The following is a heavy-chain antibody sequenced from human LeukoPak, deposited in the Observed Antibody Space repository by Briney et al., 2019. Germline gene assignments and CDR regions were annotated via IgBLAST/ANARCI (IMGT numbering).Heavy chain of an antibody. J-gene: IGHJ4*02. CDR2: ISWNSGSI. CDR3: AKLEGAAY. CDR1: GFTFDDYA. D-gene: IGHD1-1*01. Sequence: GGSLRLSCAASGFTFDDYAMHWVRQAPGKGLEWVSGISWNSGSIGYADSVKGRFTISRDNTKNSLFLQMNSLRAEDMALYYCAKLEGAAYWGQGTLVTVSS. V-gene: IGHV3-9*03.